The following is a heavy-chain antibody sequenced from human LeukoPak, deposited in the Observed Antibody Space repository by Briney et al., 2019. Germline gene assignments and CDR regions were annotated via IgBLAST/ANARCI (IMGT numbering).Heavy chain of an antibody. Sequence: GASVKVSCKASGYTFTSYYMHWVRQAPGQGLEWMGIINPSGGSTSYAQKFQGRVTMTRDTSTSTAYMELRSLRSDDTAVYYCARELYYYDSSGYYYGPRVVLDAFDIWGQGTMVTVSS. D-gene: IGHD3-22*01. V-gene: IGHV1-46*01. CDR3: ARELYYYDSSGYYYGPRVVLDAFDI. CDR2: INPSGGST. CDR1: GYTFTSYY. J-gene: IGHJ3*02.